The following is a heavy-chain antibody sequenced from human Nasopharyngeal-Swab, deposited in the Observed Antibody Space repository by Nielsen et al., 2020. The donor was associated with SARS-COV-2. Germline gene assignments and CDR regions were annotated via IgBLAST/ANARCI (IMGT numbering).Heavy chain of an antibody. Sequence: GESLKISCAASGFTVSSNYMSWVRQAPGKGLEWVSVIYSGGSTYYADSAKGRFTISRDNSKNTLYLQMNSLRAEDTAVYYCARDTPVVPAADYYYGMDVWGQGTTVTVSS. CDR1: GFTVSSNY. J-gene: IGHJ6*02. D-gene: IGHD2-2*01. CDR3: ARDTPVVPAADYYYGMDV. V-gene: IGHV3-53*01. CDR2: IYSGGST.